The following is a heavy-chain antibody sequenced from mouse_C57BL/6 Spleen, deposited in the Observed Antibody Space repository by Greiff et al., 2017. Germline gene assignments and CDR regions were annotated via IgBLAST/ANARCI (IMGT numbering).Heavy chain of an antibody. CDR2: IDPENGGT. Sequence: QVQLQQSGAELVRPGASVTLSCKASGYTFTDYEMHWVKQTPVHGLEWIGAIDPENGGTTYNQKFKGKARLTADKSSSTAYMELRSLTSEDSAVYYCSRSYYDDYALYFDVWGTGTTVTAAS. CDR1: GYTFTDYE. V-gene: IGHV1-15*01. D-gene: IGHD2-13*01. CDR3: SRSYYDDYALYFDV. J-gene: IGHJ1*03.